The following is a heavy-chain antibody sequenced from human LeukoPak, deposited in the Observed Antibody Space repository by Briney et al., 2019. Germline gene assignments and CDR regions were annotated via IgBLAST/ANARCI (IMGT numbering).Heavy chain of an antibody. Sequence: GSLRLSCVTSGFTFSSSWMSWVRQAPGKGLEWVASINPDGSTRHHVDSLKGRFTISRDNAKKSLFLQMGALRAEDTAVYFCAKLLGTATRYDYWGLGTLVIVSS. D-gene: IGHD1-7*01. CDR1: GFTFSSSW. CDR3: AKLLGTATRYDY. CDR2: INPDGSTR. J-gene: IGHJ4*02. V-gene: IGHV3-7*01.